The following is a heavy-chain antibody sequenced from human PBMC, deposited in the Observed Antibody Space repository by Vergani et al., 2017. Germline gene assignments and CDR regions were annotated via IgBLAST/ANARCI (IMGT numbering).Heavy chain of an antibody. J-gene: IGHJ5*02. D-gene: IGHD3-16*01. CDR2: IKQDGSEK. CDR3: AGDYGWGPPQSRRLLYDIGWFDP. CDR1: GFTFSAYW. V-gene: IGHV3-7*01. Sequence: EVLLVESGGGLVQPGGSLRLSCAASGFTFSAYWMNWVRQAPGKGLEWVAKIKQDGSEKDYVDSVKGRFTISRDNANNLVYLQMSSVRADDTDVYYCAGDYGWGPPQSRRLLYDIGWFDPWGQGTLVSVSS.